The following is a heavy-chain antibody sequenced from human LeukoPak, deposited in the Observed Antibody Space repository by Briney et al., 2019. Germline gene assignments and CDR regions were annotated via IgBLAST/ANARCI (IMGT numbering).Heavy chain of an antibody. CDR3: VTGWRGDFYDPAHY. CDR2: IYPGDSDI. J-gene: IGHJ4*02. Sequence: RGESLKISCKGSGYRFTSYWIGWVRQMPDKGLEWTAMIYPGDSDIRYSPSFQGQVTISVDKSITTAYLQWSSLKASDTAMYYCVTGWRGDFYDPAHYWGQGTLVTVSA. CDR1: GYRFTSYW. V-gene: IGHV5-51*01. D-gene: IGHD2/OR15-2a*01.